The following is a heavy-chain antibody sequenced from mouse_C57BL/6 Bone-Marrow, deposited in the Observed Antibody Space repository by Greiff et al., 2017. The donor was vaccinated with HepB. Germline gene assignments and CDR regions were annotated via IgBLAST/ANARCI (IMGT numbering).Heavy chain of an antibody. CDR3: ANDGDYSYWYFEV. J-gene: IGHJ1*03. V-gene: IGHV1-7*01. Sequence: QVQLQHSGAELAKPGASVKLSCKASGYTFTSYWMHWVKQRPGQGLEWIGYINPSSGYTKYNQKFKDKATLTADKSSSTAYMQLSSLTYEDAAVYYGANDGDYSYWYFEVWGTGTTVTVSA. D-gene: IGHD2-13*01. CDR1: GYTFTSYW. CDR2: INPSSGYT.